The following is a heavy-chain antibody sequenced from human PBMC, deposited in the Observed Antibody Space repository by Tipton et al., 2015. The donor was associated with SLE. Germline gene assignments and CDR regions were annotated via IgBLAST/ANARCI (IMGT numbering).Heavy chain of an antibody. CDR1: GFTFSSYA. CDR2: IKQDGSEK. V-gene: IGHV3-7*01. J-gene: IGHJ6*02. Sequence: SLRLSCAASGFTFSSYAMSWVRQAPGKGLEWVANIKQDGSEKYYVDSVKGRFTISRDNAKNSLYLQMNSLRAEDTAVYYCARLAVALYYYYGMDVWGQGTTVTVSS. D-gene: IGHD6-19*01. CDR3: ARLAVALYYYYGMDV.